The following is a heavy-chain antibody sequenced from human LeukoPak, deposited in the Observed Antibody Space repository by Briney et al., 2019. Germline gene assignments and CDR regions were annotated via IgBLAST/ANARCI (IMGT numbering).Heavy chain of an antibody. CDR1: GFTFSSYS. CDR3: ASEYCSSTSCYRLPDY. Sequence: GGSLRLSCAASGFTFSSYSMNWVRQAPGKGLEWDSSISSSSYIYYADSVKGRFTISRDNSKNTLYLEMNSLRAEDTAVYYCASEYCSSTSCYRLPDYWGQGTLVTVSS. D-gene: IGHD2-2*01. J-gene: IGHJ4*02. V-gene: IGHV3-21*01. CDR2: ISSSSYI.